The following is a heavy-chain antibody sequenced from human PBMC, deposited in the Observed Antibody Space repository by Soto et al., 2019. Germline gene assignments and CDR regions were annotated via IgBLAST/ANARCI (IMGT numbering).Heavy chain of an antibody. CDR3: ARGHWLQRSEY. V-gene: IGHV4-34*01. CDR1: AESFSGYF. J-gene: IGHJ4*02. CDR2: INHSGNI. Sequence: QVQLQQWGAGLLKPSETLSLTCGVYAESFSGYFWNWIRQPPGKGLEWIGEINHSGNINYNPFLRSRVTISLNTSKNQFSPNLSSVTAADTAVYYCARGHWLQRSEYWGQGTLVTMSS. D-gene: IGHD3-10*01.